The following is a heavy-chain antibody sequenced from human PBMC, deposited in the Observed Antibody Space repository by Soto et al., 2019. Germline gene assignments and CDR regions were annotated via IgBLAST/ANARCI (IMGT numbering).Heavy chain of an antibody. D-gene: IGHD3-3*01. CDR3: ARDPSFWSCINYGMDV. CDR1: GGTFSSYA. J-gene: IGHJ6*02. V-gene: IGHV1-69*01. CDR2: IIPIFGTA. Sequence: QVQLVQSGAEVKKPGSSVKVSCKASGGTFSSYAISWVRQAPGQGLEWMGGIIPIFGTANYAQKFQGRVTITADESTNTAYMELSSLRSEDTAVYYCARDPSFWSCINYGMDVWGQGTTVTVSS.